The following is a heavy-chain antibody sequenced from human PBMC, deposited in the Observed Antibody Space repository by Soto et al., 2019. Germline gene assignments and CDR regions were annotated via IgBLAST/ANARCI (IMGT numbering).Heavy chain of an antibody. CDR1: GFTFSNAW. Sequence: GGSLRLSCAASGFTFSNAWMSWVRQAPGKGLEWVGRIKSKTDGGTTDYAAPVKGRFTISRDDSKNTLYLQMNSLKTEDTAVYYCTTDAPYYDYIWGSYRPYYFDYWGQGTLVTVSS. D-gene: IGHD3-16*02. J-gene: IGHJ4*02. CDR2: IKSKTDGGTT. CDR3: TTDAPYYDYIWGSYRPYYFDY. V-gene: IGHV3-15*01.